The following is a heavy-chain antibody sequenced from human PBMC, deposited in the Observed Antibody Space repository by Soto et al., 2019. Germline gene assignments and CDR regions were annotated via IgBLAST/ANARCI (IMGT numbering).Heavy chain of an antibody. Sequence: QVQLVQSGAEVKKPGASVKVSCKASGYTFTSYYMHWVRQAPGQGLEWMGIINPSGGSTSYAQKFQGRVTMTRDTSTSTVYMELSSLRSEDTAVYYCARAGRIAVAGTGGNVDYWGQGTLVTVSS. CDR3: ARAGRIAVAGTGGNVDY. CDR1: GYTFTSYY. D-gene: IGHD6-19*01. CDR2: INPSGGST. V-gene: IGHV1-46*01. J-gene: IGHJ4*02.